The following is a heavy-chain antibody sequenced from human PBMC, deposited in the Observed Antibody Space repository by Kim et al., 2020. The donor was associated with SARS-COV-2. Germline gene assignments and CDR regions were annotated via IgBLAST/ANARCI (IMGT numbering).Heavy chain of an antibody. D-gene: IGHD6-13*01. CDR2: ISYDRSNK. V-gene: IGHV3-30*18. J-gene: IGHJ6*02. CDR3: AKEVRGEQQLLSSFYYYYYYGMDV. Sequence: GGSLRLSCAASGFTFSSYGMHWVRQAPGKGLEWVAVISYDRSNKYYADSVKGRFTISRDNSKNTLYLQMNSLRAEDTAVYYCAKEVRGEQQLLSSFYYYYYYGMDVWGQGTTVTVSS. CDR1: GFTFSSYG.